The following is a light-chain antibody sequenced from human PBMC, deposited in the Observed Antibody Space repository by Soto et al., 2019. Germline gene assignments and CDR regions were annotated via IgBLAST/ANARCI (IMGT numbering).Light chain of an antibody. J-gene: IGLJ2*01. CDR1: SSNIGSFYD. CDR2: GDN. CDR3: QSYDNSLSHVV. Sequence: QSVLTQPPSVSGAPGQRVTIPCTGSSSNIGSFYDVHWYQQLPGTVPKLLIYGDNNRPSGVPDRFSGSKSGTSASLAITGLQPEDVADYYCQSYDNSLSHVVFGGGTKLTVL. V-gene: IGLV1-40*01.